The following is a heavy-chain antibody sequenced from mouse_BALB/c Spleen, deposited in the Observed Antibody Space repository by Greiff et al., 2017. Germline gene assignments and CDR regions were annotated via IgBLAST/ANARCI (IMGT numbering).Heavy chain of an antibody. D-gene: IGHD2-10*01. V-gene: IGHV5-6-3*01. Sequence: EVQRVESGGGLVQPGGSLKLSCAASGFTFSSYGMSWVRQTPDKRLELVATINSNGGSTYYPDSVKGRFTISRDNAKNTLYLQMSSLKSEDTAMYYCARDGGLPYAMDYWGQGTSVTVSS. CDR2: INSNGGST. CDR1: GFTFSSYG. CDR3: ARDGGLPYAMDY. J-gene: IGHJ4*01.